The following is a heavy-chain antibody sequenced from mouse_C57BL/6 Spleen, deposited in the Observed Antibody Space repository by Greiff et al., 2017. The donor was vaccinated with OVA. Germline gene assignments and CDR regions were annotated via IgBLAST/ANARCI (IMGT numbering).Heavy chain of an antibody. J-gene: IGHJ3*01. D-gene: IGHD2-1*01. CDR3: ARGGNYGFAY. V-gene: IGHV1-61*01. CDR2: IYPSASET. CDR1: GYTFTSYW. Sequence: QVQLQQPGAELVRPGSSVKLSCKASGYTFTSYWMDWVKQRPGQGLEWIGNIYPSASETHYNHKFKDKATLTVDKSSSTDYMQLSSLTSEDSAVYYCARGGNYGFAYWGQGTLVTVSA.